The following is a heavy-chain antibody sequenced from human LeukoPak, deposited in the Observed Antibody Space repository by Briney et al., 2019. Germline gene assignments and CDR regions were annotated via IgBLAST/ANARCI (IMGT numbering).Heavy chain of an antibody. D-gene: IGHD5-12*01. CDR2: VYQSGYT. Sequence: SETLSLTCTVSARSISSRKAWGSVRQPPGKGLEWIWEVYQSGYTNYNLCFTSRHTIPEDQSRYQLYLKLTAVTHADTAIYYCAGPPYNTGGYIFDVWAQGTMVSVS. V-gene: IGHV4-4*02. J-gene: IGHJ3*01. CDR3: AGPPYNTGGYIFDV. CDR1: ARSISSRKA.